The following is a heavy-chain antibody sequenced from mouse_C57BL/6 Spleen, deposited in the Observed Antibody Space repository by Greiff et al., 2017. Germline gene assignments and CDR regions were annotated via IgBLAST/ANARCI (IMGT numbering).Heavy chain of an antibody. CDR3: ARRGLRRGGPPFDY. CDR1: GYTFTDYY. CDR2: INPNNGGT. J-gene: IGHJ2*01. D-gene: IGHD1-1*01. Sequence: EVQLQQSGPELVKPGASVKISCKASGYTFTDYYMNWVKQSHGKSLEWIGDINPNNGGTSYNQKFKGKATLTVDKSSSTAYMELRSLTSEDSAVYYCARRGLRRGGPPFDYWGQGTTLTVSS. V-gene: IGHV1-26*01.